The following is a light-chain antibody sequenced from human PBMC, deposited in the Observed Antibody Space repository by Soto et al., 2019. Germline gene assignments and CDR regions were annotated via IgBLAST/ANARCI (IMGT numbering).Light chain of an antibody. V-gene: IGKV3-20*01. CDR3: QQYDSSPWT. Sequence: EIVLTQSPGTLSLSPGERATLSCRASQSVSSSFLAWYQQKPGQAPRLLIYGASTRATGIPDRFSGSGSGTVYTLTISRMEPADFAVYYCQQYDSSPWTFGEGTKVEIK. J-gene: IGKJ1*01. CDR1: QSVSSSF. CDR2: GAS.